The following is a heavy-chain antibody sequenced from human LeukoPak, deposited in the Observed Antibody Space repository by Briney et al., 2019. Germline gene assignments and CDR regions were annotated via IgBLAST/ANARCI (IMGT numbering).Heavy chain of an antibody. D-gene: IGHD3-16*01. V-gene: IGHV3-33*01. Sequence: PGGSLRLSCAASGFTFSSYGMHWVRQAPGKGLEGVAVIWYDGSNKYYADSVKGRFTISRDNSKNTLYLQMNSLRAEDTAVYYCARGRELLIFDYWGQGTLVTVSS. J-gene: IGHJ4*02. CDR2: IWYDGSNK. CDR1: GFTFSSYG. CDR3: ARGRELLIFDY.